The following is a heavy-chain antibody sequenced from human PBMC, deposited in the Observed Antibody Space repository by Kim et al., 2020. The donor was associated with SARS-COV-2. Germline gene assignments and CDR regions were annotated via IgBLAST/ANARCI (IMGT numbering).Heavy chain of an antibody. V-gene: IGHV4-4*02. D-gene: IGHD3-10*01. CDR2: IYHSGST. CDR1: GGSISSSNW. J-gene: IGHJ5*02. Sequence: SETLSLTCAVSGGSISSSNWWSWVRQPPGTGLEWIGEIYHSGSTNYNPSLKSRVTISVDKSKNQFSLKLSSVTAADTAVYYCARATMVRGVIMSHWFDPWGQGTLVTVSS. CDR3: ARATMVRGVIMSHWFDP.